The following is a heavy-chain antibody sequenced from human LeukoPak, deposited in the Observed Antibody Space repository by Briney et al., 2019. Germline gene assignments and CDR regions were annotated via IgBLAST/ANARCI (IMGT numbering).Heavy chain of an antibody. CDR2: IWYDGSNK. V-gene: IGHV3-33*01. Sequence: GGSLRLSCAASGFTFSSYGMHWVRQAPGKGLEWVAVIWYDGSNKYYADSVKGRFTISRDNAKNSLYLQMNSLRAEDTAVYYCARRLDYWGQGTLVTVSS. CDR1: GFTFSSYG. J-gene: IGHJ4*02. CDR3: ARRLDY.